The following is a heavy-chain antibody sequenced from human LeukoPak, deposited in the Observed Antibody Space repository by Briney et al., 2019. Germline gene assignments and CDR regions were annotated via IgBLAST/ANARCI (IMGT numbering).Heavy chain of an antibody. CDR2: IYSGGST. CDR1: GFSVSNNY. J-gene: IGHJ4*02. Sequence: GGSLRLSCAASGFSVSNNYISWVRQAPGKGLEWASVIYSGGSTKYADSVKARFTISRDNSKNTVYLQMNSLRAEDTAVYFCARATLDNWGQGTLVTVSS. CDR3: ARATLDN. V-gene: IGHV3-53*01.